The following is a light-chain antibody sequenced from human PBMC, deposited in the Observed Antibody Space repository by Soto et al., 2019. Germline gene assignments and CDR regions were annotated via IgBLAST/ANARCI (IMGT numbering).Light chain of an antibody. CDR2: EVS. CDR1: SSDVGGYNF. J-gene: IGLJ2*01. Sequence: QSVLTQPPSASGSPGQSVTISCTGTSSDVGGYNFVSWYQQHPGKAPKLLIYEVSKRPSGVPDRFSCSKSDNTASLTVSGLQAEDDADYYCSSFAGGNNLLFGGGTKLTVL. V-gene: IGLV2-8*01. CDR3: SSFAGGNNLL.